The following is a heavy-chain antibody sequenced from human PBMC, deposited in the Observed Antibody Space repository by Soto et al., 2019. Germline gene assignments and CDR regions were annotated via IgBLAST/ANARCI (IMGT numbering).Heavy chain of an antibody. CDR3: ARGGALSTSWYWGDGLDS. D-gene: IGHD6-13*01. Sequence: QVQLEQSGSEVKKSGSSVKVSCKASGYSFSSNAITWVRQAPGQGLEWWGGSSPVFGTPSYAQKFKGRVTMSADKSTNTSSRELRSRRSEDTAVCYCARGGALSTSWYWGDGLDSWGQGTQVTVSS. V-gene: IGHV1-69*06. CDR2: SSPVFGTP. CDR1: GYSFSSNA. J-gene: IGHJ4*02.